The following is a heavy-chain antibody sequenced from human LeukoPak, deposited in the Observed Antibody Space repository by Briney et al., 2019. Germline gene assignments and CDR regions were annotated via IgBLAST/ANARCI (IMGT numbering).Heavy chain of an antibody. CDR2: IYYSGST. V-gene: IGHV4-59*08. Sequence: SETLSLTCTVSGGSISSYYWSWIRQPPGKGLEWIGYIYYSGSTSYNPSLKSRVTISVDTSKNQFSLKLSSVTAADTAVYYCARCPTYYYGSCYYGMDVWGQGTTVTVSS. CDR1: GGSISSYY. D-gene: IGHD3-10*01. J-gene: IGHJ6*02. CDR3: ARCPTYYYGSCYYGMDV.